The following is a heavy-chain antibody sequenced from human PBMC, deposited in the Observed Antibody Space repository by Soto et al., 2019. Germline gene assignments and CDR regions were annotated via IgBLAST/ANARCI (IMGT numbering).Heavy chain of an antibody. CDR2: IKEDGSEQ. CDR1: GFTFSSYW. V-gene: IGHV3-7*01. D-gene: IGHD3-10*01. Sequence: EVQLVESGGGLVQPGGSLRLSCAASGFTFSSYWMTWVRQAPGKGLEWVAKIKEDGSEQNYVDSVKGRFTISRDNAKSSLYLQMNSLRGADTAMYYCTRNQVKADYWGQGTLVTVSS. J-gene: IGHJ4*02. CDR3: TRNQVKADY.